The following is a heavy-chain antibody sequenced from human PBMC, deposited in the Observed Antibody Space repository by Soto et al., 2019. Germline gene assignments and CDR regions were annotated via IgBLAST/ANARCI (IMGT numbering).Heavy chain of an antibody. CDR3: AKPYSGSPPKNFDY. CDR2: ISYDGGNI. Sequence: PGGSLRLSCEASGSDFRSYAMHWVRQAPGKGLEWVGVISYDGGNIYYADSVKGRFTISRDNSKNTLFLQMNSLRAEDTAVYYCAKPYSGSPPKNFDYWGQGTLVTVSS. CDR1: GSDFRSYA. J-gene: IGHJ4*02. D-gene: IGHD1-26*01. V-gene: IGHV3-30*18.